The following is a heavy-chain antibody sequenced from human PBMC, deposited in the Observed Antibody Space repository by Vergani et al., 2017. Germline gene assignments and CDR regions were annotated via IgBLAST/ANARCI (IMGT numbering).Heavy chain of an antibody. CDR1: GFTFSSYG. Sequence: QVQLVESGGGVVQPGRSLRLSCAASGFTFSSYGMHWVRQAPGKGLEWVAVISYDGSNKYYADSVKGRFTISRDNSKNTLYLQMNSLRAEDTAVYYCAKXLGDYVWGSSNADAFDIWGQGTMVTVSS. J-gene: IGHJ3*02. CDR2: ISYDGSNK. CDR3: AKXLGDYVWGSSNADAFDI. D-gene: IGHD3-16*01. V-gene: IGHV3-30*18.